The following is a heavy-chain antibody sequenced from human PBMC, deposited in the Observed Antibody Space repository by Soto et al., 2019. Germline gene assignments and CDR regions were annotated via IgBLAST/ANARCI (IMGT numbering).Heavy chain of an antibody. CDR2: IYTGGST. CDR1: GFIVSSKY. Sequence: GGSLRLSCAVSGFIVSSKYMTWVRQAPGKGLEWVSVIYTGGSTHYADSARGRFTISRDSSKNTLYLQMNSLRAEDAAVYYCTPYTGYGMDVWGQGTKVTFSS. CDR3: TPYTGYGMDV. J-gene: IGHJ6*02. D-gene: IGHD3-16*01. V-gene: IGHV3-53*01.